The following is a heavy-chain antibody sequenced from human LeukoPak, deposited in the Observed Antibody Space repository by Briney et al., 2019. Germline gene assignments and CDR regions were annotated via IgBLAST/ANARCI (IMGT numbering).Heavy chain of an antibody. CDR1: GFTFRNYA. CDR3: AKGGYCSGGSCYEGWYWFDY. J-gene: IGHJ4*02. V-gene: IGHV3-23*01. Sequence: GGSLRLSCAASGFTFRNYAMSWVRQAPGKGLEWVSAISGSGGSTYYADSVKGRFIISRDNSKNTVHLQMNSLRAEDTAVYYCAKGGYCSGGSCYEGWYWFDYWGQGTLVTVSS. D-gene: IGHD2-15*01. CDR2: ISGSGGST.